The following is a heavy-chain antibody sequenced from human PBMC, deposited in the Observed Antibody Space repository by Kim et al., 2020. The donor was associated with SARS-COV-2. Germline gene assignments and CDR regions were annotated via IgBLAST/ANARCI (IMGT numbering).Heavy chain of an antibody. CDR1: GGSISSYY. CDR2: IYYSGST. D-gene: IGHD3-22*01. Sequence: SETLSLTCTVSGGSISSYYWSWIRQPPGKGLEWIGYIYYSGSTNYNPSLKSRVTISVDTSKNQFSLKLSSVTAADTAVYYCARLPDYYDSSGYLGVWGQGTTVTVSS. CDR3: ARLPDYYDSSGYLGV. V-gene: IGHV4-59*08. J-gene: IGHJ6*02.